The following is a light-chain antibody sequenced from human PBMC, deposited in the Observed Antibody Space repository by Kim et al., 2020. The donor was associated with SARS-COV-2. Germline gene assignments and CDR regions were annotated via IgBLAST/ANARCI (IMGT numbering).Light chain of an antibody. J-gene: IGLJ3*02. Sequence: GQRVTISCSGSSSNIGIKDVYRYQQLPGTAPKLLIYKNSQRPSGAPDRFSGSKSGTSGSLAISGLRSEDEADYYCAAWDDSLSGVVFGGGTRLTVL. CDR1: SSNIGIKD. CDR2: KNS. V-gene: IGLV1-47*01. CDR3: AAWDDSLSGVV.